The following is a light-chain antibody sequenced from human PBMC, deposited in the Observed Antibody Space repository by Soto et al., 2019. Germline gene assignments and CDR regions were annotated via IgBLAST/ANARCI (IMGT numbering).Light chain of an antibody. V-gene: IGKV3-20*01. CDR2: AAS. J-gene: IGKJ2*01. CDR1: QTISARY. Sequence: DIVLTQSPGTLSLSPGERATLSCRASQTISARYLAWYQQKPGQAPRLLIYAASTRASGIPDRLTGSGSGTDFTLTISRLGPEDFAVYYCQQYDYSWYTFGQGTKLEIK. CDR3: QQYDYSWYT.